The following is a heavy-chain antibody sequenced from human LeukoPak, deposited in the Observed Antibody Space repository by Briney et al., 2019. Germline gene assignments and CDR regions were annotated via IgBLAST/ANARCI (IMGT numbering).Heavy chain of an antibody. CDR1: GFTFTSYA. D-gene: IGHD3-9*01. J-gene: IGHJ4*02. Sequence: GGSLRLSCAASGFTFTSYAMNWVRQAPGKGLEWVSTISGSGSSTYYVDSVKGRFTISRANSKNTLYLQMNSLRAEDTALYCCAKDRYGGPTGFDYWGQGTLVTVSS. CDR3: AKDRYGGPTGFDY. CDR2: ISGSGSST. V-gene: IGHV3-23*01.